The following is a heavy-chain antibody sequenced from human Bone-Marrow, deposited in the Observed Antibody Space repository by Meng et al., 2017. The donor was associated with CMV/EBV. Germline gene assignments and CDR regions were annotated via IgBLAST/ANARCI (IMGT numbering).Heavy chain of an antibody. CDR1: GGSVSSGSYY. J-gene: IGHJ3*01. V-gene: IGHV3-7*01. CDR3: IFGTEG. CDR2: IREDGSDK. D-gene: IGHD3/OR15-3a*01. Sequence: ETLSLTCTVSGGSVSSGSYYWSWIRQPPGKGLEWVANIREDGSDKYYVDSVKGRFTISRDSAKNSLYLQMNSLRVEDTAVYYCIFGTEGWGQGTMVTVSS.